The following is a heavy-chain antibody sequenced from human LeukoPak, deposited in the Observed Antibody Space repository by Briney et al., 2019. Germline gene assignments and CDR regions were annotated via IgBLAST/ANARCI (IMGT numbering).Heavy chain of an antibody. J-gene: IGHJ4*02. D-gene: IGHD6-13*01. CDR1: GFTFSDYT. CDR2: ISYDGSSK. Sequence: GGSLRLSCAASGFTFSDYTMHWVRQAPGKGLEWVAIISYDGSSKYYADSVKGRFTLSRDNSKNMLYLQMNSLRADDTAVYYCARESLGGSWFDYWGQGTLVTVSS. V-gene: IGHV3-30*04. CDR3: ARESLGGSWFDY.